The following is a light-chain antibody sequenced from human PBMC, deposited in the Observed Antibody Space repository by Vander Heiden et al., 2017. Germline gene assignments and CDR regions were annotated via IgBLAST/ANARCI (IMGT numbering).Light chain of an antibody. Sequence: EILMTQAPTTMSESPGERATLSCWASQSVSTNLSWYQQKPGQAPRLLIYCASTRGTDIPARFSGSGFGTEFTLTITSLQSEDFAVYYCQHYDSWPPDTFGQGTKLEIK. CDR2: CAS. CDR1: QSVSTN. V-gene: IGKV3-15*01. CDR3: QHYDSWPPDT. J-gene: IGKJ2*01.